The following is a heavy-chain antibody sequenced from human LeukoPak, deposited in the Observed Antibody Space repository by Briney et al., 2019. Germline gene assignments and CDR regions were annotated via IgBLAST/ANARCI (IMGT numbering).Heavy chain of an antibody. V-gene: IGHV3-53*01. CDR3: ARDDVAGPTDH. CDR1: GFTFSSYA. Sequence: PGGSLRLSCAASGFTFSSYAMSWVRQAPGKGLEWVSVIYSGGNTYYADSVKGRFTISRDNSKNTLYLQMKSLRVEDTAVYYCARDDVAGPTDHWGQGTLVTVSS. J-gene: IGHJ4*02. D-gene: IGHD6-19*01. CDR2: IYSGGNT.